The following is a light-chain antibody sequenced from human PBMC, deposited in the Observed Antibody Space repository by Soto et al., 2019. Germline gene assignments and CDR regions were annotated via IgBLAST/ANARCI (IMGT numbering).Light chain of an antibody. Sequence: VLTQSPATLSLSPGERATLSCRASLNVNSYLAWYQQKPGQAPRLLIYDASKRATGIPARFSGRGSGTDFTLTISSLEPEDFAVYYCQQRSDWPLTFGGGTKVDIK. CDR2: DAS. CDR3: QQRSDWPLT. CDR1: LNVNSY. V-gene: IGKV3-11*01. J-gene: IGKJ4*01.